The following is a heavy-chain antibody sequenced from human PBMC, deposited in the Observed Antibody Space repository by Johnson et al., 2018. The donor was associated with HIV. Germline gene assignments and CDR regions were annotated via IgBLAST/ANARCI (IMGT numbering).Heavy chain of an antibody. Sequence: VQLVESGGRVVQPGGSLRLSCAASGFTFSSYDMHWVRQATGKGLEWVSAIGTAGDTYYADSVKGRFTISRDNSKNTLYLQMNSLRVEDAAVYYCVRGRDSSGDGGAFDIWGEGTVVTVSS. CDR3: VRGRDSSGDGGAFDI. CDR2: IGTAGDT. CDR1: GFTFSSYD. V-gene: IGHV3-13*01. D-gene: IGHD1-26*01. J-gene: IGHJ3*02.